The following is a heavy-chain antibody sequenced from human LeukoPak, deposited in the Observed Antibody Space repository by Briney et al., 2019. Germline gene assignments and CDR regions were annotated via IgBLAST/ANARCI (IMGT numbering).Heavy chain of an antibody. V-gene: IGHV1-2*02. CDR2: INPNSGGT. CDR1: GYTFTGYY. D-gene: IGHD1-26*01. CDR3: AGDLPARGYGMDV. Sequence: GASVKVSCKASGYTFTGYYMHWVRQAPRQGLEWMGWINPNSGGTNYAQKFQGRVTMTRDTSITTAYMELSRLRSDDTAVYYCAGDLPARGYGMDVWGQGTTVTVSS. J-gene: IGHJ6*02.